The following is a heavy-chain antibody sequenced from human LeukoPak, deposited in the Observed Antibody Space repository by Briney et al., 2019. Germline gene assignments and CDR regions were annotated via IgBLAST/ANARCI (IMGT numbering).Heavy chain of an antibody. CDR2: INSDGSGI. V-gene: IGHV3-74*01. CDR3: ARERRTSGWYDAFDM. CDR1: EFTFSSFW. Sequence: GESLRLSCTASEFTFSSFWMHWVRQAPGKGLVWVSRINSDGSGIRYADSVKGRFTISRDNAKNTLYLQMNSLRAEDTAVYYCARERRTSGWYDAFDMRGQGTMVTVSS. J-gene: IGHJ3*02. D-gene: IGHD6-19*01.